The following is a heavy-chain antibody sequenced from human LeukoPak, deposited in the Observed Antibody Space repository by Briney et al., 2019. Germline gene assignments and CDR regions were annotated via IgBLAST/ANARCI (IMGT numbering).Heavy chain of an antibody. J-gene: IGHJ4*02. D-gene: IGHD2-2*01. V-gene: IGHV3-30-3*01. Sequence: GGSLRLSCAASGFTFSSYAMHWVRQAPGKGLEWVAVISYDGSNKYYADSVKGRFTISRDNSKNTLYLQMNSLRAEDTAVYYCAKDDCSSTSCWGQGTLVTVSS. CDR1: GFTFSSYA. CDR2: ISYDGSNK. CDR3: AKDDCSSTSC.